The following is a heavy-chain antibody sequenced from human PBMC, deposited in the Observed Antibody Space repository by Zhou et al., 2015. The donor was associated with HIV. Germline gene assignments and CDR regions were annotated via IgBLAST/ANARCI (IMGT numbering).Heavy chain of an antibody. V-gene: IGHV1-2*04. CDR2: INPNSGGT. J-gene: IGHJ6*02. Sequence: QVQLVQSGAEVKKPGASVKVSCKASGYTFTGYYMHWVRQAPGQGLEWMGWINPNSGGTNYAQKFQGWVTMTRDTSISTAYMELSRLRSDDTAVYYCARGGDTAMVTNYYYYGMDVWGQGTTVTVSS. CDR3: ARGGDTAMVTNYYYYGMDV. CDR1: GYTFTGYY. D-gene: IGHD5-18*01.